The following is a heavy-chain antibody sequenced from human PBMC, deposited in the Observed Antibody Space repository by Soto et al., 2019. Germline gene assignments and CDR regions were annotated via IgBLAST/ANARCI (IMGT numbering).Heavy chain of an antibody. Sequence: SETLSLTCTVSGGSISSYYWSWIRQPPGKGLEWIGYIYYSGSTNYNPSLKSRVTISVDTSKNQFSLKLSSVTAADTAVYYCASHYCSSTSCYMTQAFDIWGQGTMVTVSS. D-gene: IGHD2-2*02. CDR2: IYYSGST. CDR1: GGSISSYY. V-gene: IGHV4-59*08. J-gene: IGHJ3*02. CDR3: ASHYCSSTSCYMTQAFDI.